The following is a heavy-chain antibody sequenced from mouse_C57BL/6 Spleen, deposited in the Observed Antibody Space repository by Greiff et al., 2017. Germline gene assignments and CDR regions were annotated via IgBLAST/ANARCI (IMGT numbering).Heavy chain of an antibody. Sequence: EVQLVESGGDLVKPGGSLKLSCAASGFTFSSYGMSWVRQTPDKRLEWVATISSGGSYTYYPDSVKGRFTISRDNAKNTLYLQMSSLKSEDTAMDYCARHTPTAQATWNYAMDYWGKGTSVTVSS. J-gene: IGHJ4*01. CDR2: ISSGGSYT. CDR3: ARHTPTAQATWNYAMDY. D-gene: IGHD3-2*02. V-gene: IGHV5-6*01. CDR1: GFTFSSYG.